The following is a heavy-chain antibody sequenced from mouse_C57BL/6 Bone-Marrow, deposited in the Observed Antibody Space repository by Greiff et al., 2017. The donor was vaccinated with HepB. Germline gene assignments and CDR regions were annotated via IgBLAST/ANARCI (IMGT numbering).Heavy chain of an antibody. Sequence: VQLQQSGPELVKPGASVKMSCKASGYTFTDYNMHWVKQSHGKSLEWIGYINPNNGGTSYNQKFKGKATLTVNKSSSTAYMELRSLTSEDSAVYYCVDYSNYEGVFDYWGQGTTLTVSS. J-gene: IGHJ2*01. V-gene: IGHV1-22*01. CDR3: VDYSNYEGVFDY. CDR1: GYTFTDYN. CDR2: INPNNGGT. D-gene: IGHD2-5*01.